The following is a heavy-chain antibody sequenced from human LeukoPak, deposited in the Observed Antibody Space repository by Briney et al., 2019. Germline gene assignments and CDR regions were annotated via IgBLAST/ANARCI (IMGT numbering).Heavy chain of an antibody. Sequence: PSETLSLTCAVSGGSTSSSNWWSWVRQPPGKELEWIGEIYHSGSTNYNPSLKSRVTISVDKSKNQFSLKLSSVTAADTAVYYCARDAHLAAAGTWWFDPWGQGTLVTVSS. CDR3: ARDAHLAAAGTWWFDP. J-gene: IGHJ5*02. V-gene: IGHV4-4*02. D-gene: IGHD6-13*01. CDR2: IYHSGST. CDR1: GGSTSSSNW.